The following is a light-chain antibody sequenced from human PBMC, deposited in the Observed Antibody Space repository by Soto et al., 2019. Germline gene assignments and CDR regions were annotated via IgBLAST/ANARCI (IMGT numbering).Light chain of an antibody. CDR3: QQYYKFPPWT. V-gene: IGKV3D-15*01. Sequence: EVVMTQSPGTLSVSLGERATLSCRASQSVSSNLAWYQQKPGQAPRLLIYGASSRATGIPVRFSGSGSGTEFTLTISSLQPEDFAVYYCQQYYKFPPWTFGQGTKVDIK. J-gene: IGKJ1*01. CDR2: GAS. CDR1: QSVSSN.